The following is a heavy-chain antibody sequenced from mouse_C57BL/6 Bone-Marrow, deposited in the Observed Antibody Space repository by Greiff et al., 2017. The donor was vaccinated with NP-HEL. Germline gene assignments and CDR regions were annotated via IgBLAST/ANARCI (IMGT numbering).Heavy chain of an antibody. CDR3: ARWSV. J-gene: IGHJ1*03. Sequence: QVQLQQSGAELVRPGTSVKLSCKASGYTFTSYWMHWVKQRPGQGLEWIGVIDPSDSYTNYNQKFKGKATLTVDTSSSTAYMQLSSLTSEDSAVYYCARWSVWGTGTTVTVSS. V-gene: IGHV1-59*01. CDR1: GYTFTSYW. CDR2: IDPSDSYT.